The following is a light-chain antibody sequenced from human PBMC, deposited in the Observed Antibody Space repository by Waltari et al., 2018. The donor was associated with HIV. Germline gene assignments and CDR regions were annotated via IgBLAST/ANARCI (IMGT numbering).Light chain of an antibody. CDR2: RDS. J-gene: IGLJ3*02. V-gene: IGLV3-25*03. CDR3: QSADNSVTHLV. Sequence: SFELTQPPSVSVSPGQTARITCAGSRLSIQYGYWYQQKPGQAPVLVMSRDSERPSGIPERFSGSSSGTTVTLTISGVQAEDEADYYCQSADNSVTHLVCGGGTKLTVL. CDR1: RLSIQY.